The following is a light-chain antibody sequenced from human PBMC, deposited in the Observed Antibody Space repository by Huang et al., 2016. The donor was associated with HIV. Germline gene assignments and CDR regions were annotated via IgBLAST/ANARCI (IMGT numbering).Light chain of an antibody. V-gene: IGKV3-15*01. CDR2: ETF. CDR3: QQYHEWPRT. Sequence: ERVLTQSPGTLSVSPGERATLSCRTSQGIGNSLAWYQLKPGQAPSLLIYETFIRASDIPARFSGGGSEIDFTLTISGLQSEDSAVYYCQQYHEWPRTFGQGTKVEIK. J-gene: IGKJ2*01. CDR1: QGIGNS.